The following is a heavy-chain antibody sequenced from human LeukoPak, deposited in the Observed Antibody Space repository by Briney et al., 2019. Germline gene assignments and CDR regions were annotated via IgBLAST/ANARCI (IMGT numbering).Heavy chain of an antibody. Sequence: PSETLSLTCTVTGGSISSYYWSWIRQPAGKGLEWIGRIYSSGSTTYNPSLKSRVTISVDTSKNQFSLNLSSVTAADTAVYYCARDRGAAAGIFDYWGQGTLVTVSS. CDR1: GGSISSYY. CDR2: IYSSGST. CDR3: ARDRGAAAGIFDY. J-gene: IGHJ4*02. D-gene: IGHD6-13*01. V-gene: IGHV4-4*07.